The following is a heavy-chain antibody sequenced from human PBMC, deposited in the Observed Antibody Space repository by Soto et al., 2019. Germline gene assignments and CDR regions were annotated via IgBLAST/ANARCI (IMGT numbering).Heavy chain of an antibody. Sequence: PGGSLRLSCAAYGFTFSRYAMSWVRQAPGKGLEWVSGITGGGESTYYADSVKGRFTISRDNSKNTLYLQMNSLRVEDTAVYYCAKHGPLGTIIVVITRFQYWGQGTLVTVSS. D-gene: IGHD3-22*01. CDR1: GFTFSRYA. V-gene: IGHV3-23*01. CDR3: AKHGPLGTIIVVITRFQY. J-gene: IGHJ4*02. CDR2: ITGGGEST.